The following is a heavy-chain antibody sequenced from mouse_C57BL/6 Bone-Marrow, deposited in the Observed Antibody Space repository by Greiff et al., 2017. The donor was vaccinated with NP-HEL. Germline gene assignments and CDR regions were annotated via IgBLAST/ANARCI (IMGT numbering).Heavy chain of an antibody. J-gene: IGHJ4*01. CDR3: AGGSSFRDY. V-gene: IGHV3-6*01. Sequence: EVQLQQPGPGLVKPSQSLSLTCSVTGYSITSGYYWNWIRQFPGNKLEWMGYISYDGSNNYNPPLKNRISITLDTSKNQFFLKLDSVTNEDAATYYCAGGSSFRDYWGQGTSVTVSS. CDR2: ISYDGSN. CDR1: GYSITSGYY.